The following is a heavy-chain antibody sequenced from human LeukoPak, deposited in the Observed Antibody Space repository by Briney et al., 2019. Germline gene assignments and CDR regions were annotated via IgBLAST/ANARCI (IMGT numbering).Heavy chain of an antibody. V-gene: IGHV4-34*12. D-gene: IGHD3-10*01. J-gene: IGHJ3*02. CDR2: IFYSGST. CDR3: AKSNGYGLVDI. Sequence: GSLRLSCAVSGFTFGDYAMSWGRQAPGKGLEWIVNIFYSGSTYYNPSLRSRVTISLDTSRNQFSLKLNSVTAADTAVYYCAKSNGYGLVDIWGQGTMVTVSS. CDR1: GFTFGDYA.